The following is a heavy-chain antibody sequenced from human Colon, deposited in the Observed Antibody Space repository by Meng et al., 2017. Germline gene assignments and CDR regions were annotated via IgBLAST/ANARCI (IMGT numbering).Heavy chain of an antibody. Sequence: QGRTQESGPGLLQPSKTLSLTCTFSGGSISTGGYYWSWIRQLPGKGLEWIGYIYYSGSTYYNPSLRSLVSISVDTSKNQFSLRLTSVTAADTAVYYCARVRRSGDDFDYWGQGTLVTVSS. J-gene: IGHJ4*02. D-gene: IGHD1-26*01. V-gene: IGHV4-31*01. CDR2: IYYSGST. CDR3: ARVRRSGDDFDY. CDR1: GGSISTGGYY.